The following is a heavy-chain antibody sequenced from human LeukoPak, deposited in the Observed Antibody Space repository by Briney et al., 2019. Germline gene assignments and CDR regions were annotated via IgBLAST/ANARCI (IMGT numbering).Heavy chain of an antibody. CDR2: IYHSGST. CDR3: ARGGIAAAGHNS. D-gene: IGHD6-13*01. Sequence: SETLSLTCAVYGGSFSGYYWGWIRQPPGKGLEWIGSIYHSGSTYYNSSLKSRVTISVDTSKNQFSLRLSSVTAADTAVYYCARGGIAAAGHNSWGQGTLVTVSS. J-gene: IGHJ4*02. V-gene: IGHV4-38-2*01. CDR1: GGSFSGYY.